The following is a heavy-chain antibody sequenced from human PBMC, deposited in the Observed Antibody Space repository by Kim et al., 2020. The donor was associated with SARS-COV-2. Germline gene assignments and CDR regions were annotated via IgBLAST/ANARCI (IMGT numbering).Heavy chain of an antibody. CDR1: GGSISSSTYY. V-gene: IGHV4-39*01. J-gene: IGHJ4*01. Sequence: SETLSLTCTVSGGSISSSTYYWAWIRQPPGKGLEWIGSIYYSEIAYNQSLKSRVIASIDLSRNQFSLKLSSVTAADTAAYYCARHERSYDY. CDR3: ARHERSYDY. CDR2: IYYSEIA.